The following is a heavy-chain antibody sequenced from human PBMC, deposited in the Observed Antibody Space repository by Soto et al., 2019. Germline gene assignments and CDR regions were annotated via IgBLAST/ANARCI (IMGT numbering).Heavy chain of an antibody. Sequence: SETLSLTCRVSGASVRTNYWSWIRQPAGKGLEWIGRVYATGRSNYNPSLMNRATMSVDTSQNQFSLSLTSLTAADTATYYCARDPLPTERSAPWGRGILVTVSS. CDR1: GASVRTNY. V-gene: IGHV4-4*07. CDR3: ARDPLPTERSAP. CDR2: VYATGRS. J-gene: IGHJ5*02. D-gene: IGHD1-1*01.